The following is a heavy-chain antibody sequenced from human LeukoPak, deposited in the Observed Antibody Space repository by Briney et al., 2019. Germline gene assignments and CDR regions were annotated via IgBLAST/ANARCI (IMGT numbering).Heavy chain of an antibody. Sequence: GGSLRLSCAASGFTDSSNYTSWVRQAPGKGLEWVSVIYSGGSTYYADSVKGRFTISRDNSKNTLYLQMNSLRAEDTAVYYCARDDILTGYRDYWGQGTLVTVSS. CDR2: IYSGGST. CDR3: ARDDILTGYRDY. CDR1: GFTDSSNY. J-gene: IGHJ4*02. D-gene: IGHD3-9*01. V-gene: IGHV3-53*01.